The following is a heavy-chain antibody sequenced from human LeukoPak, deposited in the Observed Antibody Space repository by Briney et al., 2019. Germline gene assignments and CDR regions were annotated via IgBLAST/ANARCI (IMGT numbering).Heavy chain of an antibody. CDR1: GFTFSSFS. CDR2: ISNSGSDI. V-gene: IGHV3-48*02. D-gene: IGHD3-10*01. Sequence: GGSLRLSCAASGFTFSSFSMNWVRQAPGKGLEWISYISNSGSDISYADSVKGRFTISRANAKNSLYLQMNSLRDEDTAVYYCAKQVSYYYGSGSRNNWFDPWGQGTLVTVSP. CDR3: AKQVSYYYGSGSRNNWFDP. J-gene: IGHJ5*02.